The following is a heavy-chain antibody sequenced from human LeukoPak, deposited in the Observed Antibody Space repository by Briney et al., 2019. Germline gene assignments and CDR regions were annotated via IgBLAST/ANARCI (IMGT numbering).Heavy chain of an antibody. CDR2: IYYSGSS. CDR1: GGSISSYY. D-gene: IGHD6-13*01. J-gene: IGHJ4*02. V-gene: IGHV4-59*01. Sequence: PSESLSLTCTVSGGSISSYYWSCIRQPPGKGLEWIGYIYYSGSSNYNPSLKVRSAISVDTSKNQLSLKLSSVTAAATAVHYCARGGSLRPPIYFDYWGQGTLVTVSS. CDR3: ARGGSLRPPIYFDY.